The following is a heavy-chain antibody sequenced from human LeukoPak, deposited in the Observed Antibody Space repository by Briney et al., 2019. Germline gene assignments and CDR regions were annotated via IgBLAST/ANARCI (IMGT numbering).Heavy chain of an antibody. Sequence: GGSLRLSCAASGFTFSSYEMKWVRQAPGKGLEWVSYISSSGSTIYYADSVKGRFTISRDSAKNSLYLQMNSLRAEDTAVYYCAELGITMIGGVWGKGTTVTISS. D-gene: IGHD3-10*02. CDR3: AELGITMIGGV. V-gene: IGHV3-48*03. J-gene: IGHJ6*04. CDR1: GFTFSSYE. CDR2: ISSSGSTI.